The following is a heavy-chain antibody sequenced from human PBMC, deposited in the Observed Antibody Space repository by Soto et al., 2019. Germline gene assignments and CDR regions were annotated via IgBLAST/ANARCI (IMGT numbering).Heavy chain of an antibody. Sequence: PGGSLRLSCAASGFTVYSNYMSWLRQAPGKGLEWVSLISSGGSTYYADSVKGRFTISRDNSKNTLYLQMNSLRAEDTAVYSCAITLSGGNSGYAIDIWAQGTMVTVSS. D-gene: IGHD2-21*02. V-gene: IGHV3-66*01. CDR1: GFTVYSNY. J-gene: IGHJ3*02. CDR2: ISSGGST. CDR3: AITLSGGNSGYAIDI.